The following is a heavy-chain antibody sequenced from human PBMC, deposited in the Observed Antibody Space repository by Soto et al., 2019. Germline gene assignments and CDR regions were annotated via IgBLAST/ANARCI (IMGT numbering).Heavy chain of an antibody. D-gene: IGHD3-3*01. CDR2: IIANGGT. Sequence: PGGSLRLSCAASGFTLNHYAMSWVRQAPGKGLEWVSIIIANGGTFYADSVKGRFTISRDNSKNTVYLQMSSLRVEDTAIYYCAKYYTVAAAPSSVILCDYWGQGA. CDR3: AKYYTVAAAPSSVILCDY. CDR1: GFTLNHYA. V-gene: IGHV3-23*01. J-gene: IGHJ4*02.